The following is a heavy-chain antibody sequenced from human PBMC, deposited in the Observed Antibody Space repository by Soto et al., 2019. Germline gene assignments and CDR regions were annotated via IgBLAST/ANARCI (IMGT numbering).Heavy chain of an antibody. V-gene: IGHV1-8*01. CDR1: GYTFTSYD. CDR3: ARPGIAAAAYQH. D-gene: IGHD6-13*01. CDR2: MNPNSGNT. J-gene: IGHJ1*01. Sequence: GASVKVSCKASGYTFTSYDINWVRQATGQGLEWMGWMNPNSGNTGYAQKFQGRVTMTRNTSISTVYMELSSLRSDDTAVYYCARPGIAAAAYQHWGQGTLVTVSS.